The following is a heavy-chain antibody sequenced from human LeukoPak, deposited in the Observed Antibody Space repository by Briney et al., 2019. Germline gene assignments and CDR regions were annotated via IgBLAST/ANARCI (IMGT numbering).Heavy chain of an antibody. D-gene: IGHD6-6*01. CDR1: GFTFSSSW. V-gene: IGHV3-7*03. CDR3: ARDGPYSSSATHPP. J-gene: IGHJ5*02. CDR2: IKQDGSEK. Sequence: GGSLRLSCAASGFTFSSSWMSWVRQAPGKGLEWVANIKQDGSEKYYVGSVKGRFTISRDNAKNSLYLQMDSLRAEDTAVYHCARDGPYSSSATHPPWGQGTLVTVSS.